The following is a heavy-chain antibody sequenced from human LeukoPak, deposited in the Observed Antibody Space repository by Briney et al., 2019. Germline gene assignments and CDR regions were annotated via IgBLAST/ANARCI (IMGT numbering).Heavy chain of an antibody. D-gene: IGHD2/OR15-2a*01. J-gene: IGHJ4*02. V-gene: IGHV1-2*02. Sequence: ASMKVSCKSSGFTFTDYYIHWVRQAPGQGLEWVGYIGPHSSATSSPQEFQGRVTMTRDTSMSTAYIELTRLTSDDTAVYYCAREGDGLLSKDFDYWGQGTLVTVSS. CDR1: GFTFTDYY. CDR2: IGPHSSAT. CDR3: AREGDGLLSKDFDY.